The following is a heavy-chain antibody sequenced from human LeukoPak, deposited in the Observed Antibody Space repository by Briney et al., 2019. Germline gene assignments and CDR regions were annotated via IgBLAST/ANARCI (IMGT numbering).Heavy chain of an antibody. CDR2: ISDSGGST. CDR3: ARSAGRFGSGGSCYDY. V-gene: IGHV3-64*01. Sequence: PGGSLRLSCAASGFTFSNYAMHWARQAPGKGLEYVSAISDSGGSTYYANSVEGRFTISRDNSKNTVYLQMGSLRAEDMAMYYCARSAGRFGSGGSCYDYWGQGTLVTVSS. CDR1: GFTFSNYA. J-gene: IGHJ4*02. D-gene: IGHD2-15*01.